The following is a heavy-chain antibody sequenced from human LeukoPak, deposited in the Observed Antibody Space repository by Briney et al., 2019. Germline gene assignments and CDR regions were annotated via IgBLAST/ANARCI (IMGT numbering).Heavy chain of an antibody. CDR3: ANVVPSGDYDFWSGYFGYYYYYMDV. V-gene: IGHV3-48*01. J-gene: IGHJ6*03. Sequence: PGGSLRLSCLASGFTFGDYSMNWVRQAPGRGLEWISYTWGSSTSIYYADSVKGRFTISRDNSKNTLYLQMNSLRAEDTAVYYCANVVPSGDYDFWSGYFGYYYYYMDVWGKGTTVTVSS. D-gene: IGHD3-3*01. CDR1: GFTFGDYS. CDR2: TWGSSTSI.